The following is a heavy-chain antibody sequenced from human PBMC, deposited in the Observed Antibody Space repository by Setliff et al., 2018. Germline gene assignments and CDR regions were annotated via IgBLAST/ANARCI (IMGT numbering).Heavy chain of an antibody. D-gene: IGHD2-2*01. Sequence: GASVKVSCKASGYIFTNYHIHWVRQAPGQGLEWMGWINPHSDDTHYAQNFQGRVTITADTSTDTAYMELSSLRSEDTAVYYCARARVVPAAMGYYYYMDVWGKGTTVTVSS. V-gene: IGHV1-2*02. J-gene: IGHJ6*03. CDR3: ARARVVPAAMGYYYYMDV. CDR1: GYIFTNYH. CDR2: INPHSDDT.